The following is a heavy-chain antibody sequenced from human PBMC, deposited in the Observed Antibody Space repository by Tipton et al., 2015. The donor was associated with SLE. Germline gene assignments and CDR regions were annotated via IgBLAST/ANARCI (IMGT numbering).Heavy chain of an antibody. CDR2: IWYDGTNK. CDR1: GFTFRSHG. J-gene: IGHJ6*02. V-gene: IGHV3-30*18. CDR3: AKAGEATYAMDV. Sequence: SLRLSCAASGFTFRSHGMHWVRQAPGKGLEWLAVIWYDGTNKDYADSVKGRFTISRDNSKSTLYLQMNSLRGDDTAMDYCAKAGEATYAMDVWGQGTTFTVS. D-gene: IGHD1-1*01.